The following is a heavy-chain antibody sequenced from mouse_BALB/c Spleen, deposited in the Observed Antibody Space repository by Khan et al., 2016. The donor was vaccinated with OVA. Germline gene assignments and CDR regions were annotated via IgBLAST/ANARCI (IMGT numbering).Heavy chain of an antibody. D-gene: IGHD1-2*01. CDR2: ISYSGRT. V-gene: IGHV3-2*02. J-gene: IGHJ2*01. Sequence: VQLKESGPGLVKPSQSLSFTCNVTGYSITSGYGWNGIRQFPGNIQEWMGYISYSGRTNYNPYLKSKISFTRDQSKNKFFLQWNAVTTEDTATYYCARTARIKYWGQGTTLTVSS. CDR3: ARTARIKY. CDR1: GYSITSGYG.